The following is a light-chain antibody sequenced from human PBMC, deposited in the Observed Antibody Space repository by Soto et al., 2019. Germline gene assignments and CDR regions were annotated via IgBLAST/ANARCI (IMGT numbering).Light chain of an antibody. CDR2: SAS. J-gene: IGKJ4*01. CDR1: QCIRKD. Sequence: DIQMTQSPSSLSASVGDRVTVTCRASQCIRKDLNWYQQKPGKAPNLLIFSASTLQSGVPSRFSGTGSGTDFTLTITSLQPEDFAIYFCQQSYSTPLTFGGGTNVEIK. CDR3: QQSYSTPLT. V-gene: IGKV1-39*01.